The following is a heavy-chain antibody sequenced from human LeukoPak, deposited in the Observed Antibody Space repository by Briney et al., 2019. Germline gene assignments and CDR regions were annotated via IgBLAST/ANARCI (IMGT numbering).Heavy chain of an antibody. Sequence: GGSLRLSCAASGFTFSTYWMSWVRQAPGKGPEWVANIRQDGSEKYYVDSAKGRFTISRDNAKTTLYLQMNSLRAEDTAVYYCARAISEYYYYYMDVWGKGTTVTVSS. J-gene: IGHJ6*03. V-gene: IGHV3-7*01. CDR3: ARAISEYYYYYMDV. D-gene: IGHD1-26*01. CDR1: GFTFSTYW. CDR2: IRQDGSEK.